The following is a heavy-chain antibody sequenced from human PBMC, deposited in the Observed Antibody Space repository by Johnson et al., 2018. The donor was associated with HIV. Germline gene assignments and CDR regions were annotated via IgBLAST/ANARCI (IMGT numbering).Heavy chain of an antibody. CDR3: TTEGDAFDI. J-gene: IGHJ3*02. CDR2: LTSKVDGGTT. Sequence: VQLVESGGGLVQPGGSLRLSCAASGFTFSSYAISWVRQAPGKGLAWVGRLTSKVDGGTTDYAAPVKDRFTISRDDSKNTLYLQMSSLRTEDAAVYYCTTEGDAFDIWGQGTMVTVSS. V-gene: IGHV3-15*01. CDR1: GFTFSSYA.